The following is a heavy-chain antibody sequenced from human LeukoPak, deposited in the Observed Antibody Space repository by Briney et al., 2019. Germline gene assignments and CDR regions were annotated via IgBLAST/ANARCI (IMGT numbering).Heavy chain of an antibody. CDR1: GFTFSSYG. D-gene: IGHD2-15*01. J-gene: IGHJ3*02. CDR3: ARVPVVSDDAFDI. CDR2: IWYDGSNK. V-gene: IGHV3-33*01. Sequence: PGGSLRLACAASGFTFSSYGMHWVRQAPGKGLEWVAVIWYDGSNKYYADSVKGRFTISRDNSKNTLYLQMNSLRAEDTAVYYCARVPVVSDDAFDIWGQGTMDTVSS.